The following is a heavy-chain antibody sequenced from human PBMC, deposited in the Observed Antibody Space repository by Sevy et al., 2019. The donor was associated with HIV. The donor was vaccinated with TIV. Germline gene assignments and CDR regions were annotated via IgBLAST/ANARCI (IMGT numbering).Heavy chain of an antibody. CDR3: ARIPNIVVVPAARNWFDP. Sequence: SDTLSLTCAVYGGSFSGYYWSWIRQPPGKGLEWIGEINHSGSTNYNPSLKSRVTISVDTSKNQFSLKLSSVTAADTAVYYCARIPNIVVVPAARNWFDPWGQGTLVTVSS. D-gene: IGHD2-2*01. CDR1: GGSFSGYY. V-gene: IGHV4-34*01. CDR2: INHSGST. J-gene: IGHJ5*02.